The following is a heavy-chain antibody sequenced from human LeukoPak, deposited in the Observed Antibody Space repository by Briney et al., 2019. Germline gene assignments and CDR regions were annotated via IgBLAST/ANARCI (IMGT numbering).Heavy chain of an antibody. CDR2: ISGSGGST. D-gene: IGHD1-26*01. Sequence: GGSLRLSCAASGFTFSSYAMSWVRQAPGKGLEWVSAISGSGGSTYSADSVKGRFTISRDNSKNTLYLQMNSLRAADTAVYYCAKDRHIVGGFCWNYWGQGTLVTVSS. CDR3: AKDRHIVGGFCWNY. J-gene: IGHJ4*02. V-gene: IGHV3-23*01. CDR1: GFTFSSYA.